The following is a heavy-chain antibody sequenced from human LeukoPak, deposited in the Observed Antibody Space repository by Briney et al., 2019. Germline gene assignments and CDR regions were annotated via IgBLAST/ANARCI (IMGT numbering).Heavy chain of an antibody. CDR2: IYYSGST. CDR3: ARYIRGDYYDSSGYYSYYYYYMDV. CDR1: GGSISSYY. Sequence: SETLSLTCTVYGGSISSYYWSWIRQPPGKGLEWIGYIYYSGSTNYNPSLKSRVTISVDTSKNQFSLKLSSVTAADTAVYYCARYIRGDYYDSSGYYSYYYYYMDVWGKGTTVTISS. J-gene: IGHJ6*03. V-gene: IGHV4-59*08. D-gene: IGHD3-22*01.